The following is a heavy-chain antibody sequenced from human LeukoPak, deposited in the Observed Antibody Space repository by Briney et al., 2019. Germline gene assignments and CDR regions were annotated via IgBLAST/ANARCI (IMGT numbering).Heavy chain of an antibody. Sequence: GGSLRLSCAASGFPLSSYAMSWVRQAPGKGLEWVSATSSSDAGTYYAHSVRGRFTISRDNAKNSLYLQMNSLRAEDTALYYCASEAAAGIWVGYMDVWGKGTTVTVSS. D-gene: IGHD6-13*01. CDR3: ASEAAAGIWVGYMDV. V-gene: IGHV3-23*01. CDR1: GFPLSSYA. J-gene: IGHJ6*03. CDR2: TSSSDAGT.